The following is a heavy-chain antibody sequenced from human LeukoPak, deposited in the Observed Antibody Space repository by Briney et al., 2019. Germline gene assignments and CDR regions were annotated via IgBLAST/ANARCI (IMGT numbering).Heavy chain of an antibody. D-gene: IGHD5-24*01. Sequence: GGSLRLSCAASGFTVSSNYMSWVRQAPGKGLEWVSIIDRGGSTYYADSVKGRFTISRDHSKSTLYLQMNSLRGEDTAVYYCASRDRGYYYGMDVWGQGTTVTVSS. CDR2: IDRGGST. CDR3: ASRDRGYYYGMDV. J-gene: IGHJ6*02. V-gene: IGHV3-53*01. CDR1: GFTVSSNY.